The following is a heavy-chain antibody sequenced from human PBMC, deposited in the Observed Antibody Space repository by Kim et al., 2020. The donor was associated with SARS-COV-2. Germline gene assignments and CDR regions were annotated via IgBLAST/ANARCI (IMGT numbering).Heavy chain of an antibody. Sequence: GGSLRLSCVASGFTFDIYAMTWVRQAPGNGLEWVSVISGGGVNKFYADSVRGRFTISRDNSKNTLFLQMNSLRDEDTALYYCAKVVVMDDYNYYYYYGMDVWGQGTTVTVSS. J-gene: IGHJ6*02. CDR1: GFTFDIYA. V-gene: IGHV3-23*01. CDR3: AKVVVMDDYNYYYYYGMDV. D-gene: IGHD3-16*01. CDR2: ISGGGVNK.